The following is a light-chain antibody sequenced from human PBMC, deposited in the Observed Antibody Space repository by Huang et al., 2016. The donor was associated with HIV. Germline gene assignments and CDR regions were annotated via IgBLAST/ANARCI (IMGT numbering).Light chain of an antibody. V-gene: IGKV3-20*01. J-gene: IGKJ2*01. CDR2: GAS. CDR1: QTINNNY. Sequence: EIVLTQSPGTLSLSPGEGVTLSCRASQTINNNYIAWYQQKPGQSPGLLIYGASRRATGVPDRFSGGGSGTDFTLTISRLEPEDCAVFYCQQYDSSPTTFGQGTKLEIK. CDR3: QQYDSSPTT.